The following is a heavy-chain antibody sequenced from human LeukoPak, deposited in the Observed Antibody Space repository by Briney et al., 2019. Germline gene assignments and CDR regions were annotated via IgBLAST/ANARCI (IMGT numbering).Heavy chain of an antibody. D-gene: IGHD3-10*01. V-gene: IGHV3-30*18. Sequence: PGRSLRLSCAASGFTFSSYGMHWVRQAPGKGLEGVAVISYDGSNKYYADSVKGRFTISRDNSKNTLYLQMNSLRAEDTAVYYCAKSLVVRGVVISPYDYWGQGTLVTVSS. CDR3: AKSLVVRGVVISPYDY. CDR2: ISYDGSNK. CDR1: GFTFSSYG. J-gene: IGHJ4*02.